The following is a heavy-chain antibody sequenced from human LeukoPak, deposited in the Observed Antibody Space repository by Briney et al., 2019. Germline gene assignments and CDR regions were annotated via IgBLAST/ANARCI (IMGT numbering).Heavy chain of an antibody. CDR1: GFTFDDYG. CDR3: ARISSWLPLDY. D-gene: IGHD6-13*01. Sequence: GGSLRLSCAASGFTFDDYGMSWVRQAPGKGLEWVSGINWNGGSTGYEDSVKGRFTVSRDNAKNSLYLQMNSLRAEDTALYYCARISSWLPLDYWGQGTLVTVSS. V-gene: IGHV3-20*04. J-gene: IGHJ4*02. CDR2: INWNGGST.